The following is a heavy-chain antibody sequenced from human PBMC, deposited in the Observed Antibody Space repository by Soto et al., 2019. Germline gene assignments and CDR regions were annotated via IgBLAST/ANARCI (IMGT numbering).Heavy chain of an antibody. CDR1: GFTFNSYW. Sequence: EVQLVESGGDLVQPGGSLRLSCAASGFTFNSYWMHWVRQAPGKGLVWVSRVDSDGVRTTYADSVKGRFTISRDNAKNTLYLQMNSLRAEDTAVYYCACGRSRTYGASFDFWGQRTLVTVSS. J-gene: IGHJ4*02. V-gene: IGHV3-74*01. D-gene: IGHD1-26*01. CDR2: VDSDGVRT. CDR3: ACGRSRTYGASFDF.